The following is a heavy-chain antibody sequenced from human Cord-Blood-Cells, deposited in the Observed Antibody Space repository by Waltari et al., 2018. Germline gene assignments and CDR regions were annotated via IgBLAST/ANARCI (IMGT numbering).Heavy chain of an antibody. CDR2: IRSKANSSAT. CDR1: GFTFSGSA. V-gene: IGHV3-73*02. CDR3: TTDAFDI. Sequence: EVQLVESGGGLVQPGGSLKLSCAASGFTFSGSAMHWVHQASGKGLGWVGRIRSKANSSATAYAASVKGRFTISRDDSKNTAYLQMNSLKTEDTAVYYCTTDAFDIWGQGTMVTVSS. J-gene: IGHJ3*02.